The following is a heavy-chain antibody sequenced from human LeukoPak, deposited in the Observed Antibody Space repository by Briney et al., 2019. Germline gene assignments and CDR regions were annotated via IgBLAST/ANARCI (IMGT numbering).Heavy chain of an antibody. CDR3: AGSEGLFLPLDY. D-gene: IGHD2/OR15-2a*01. CDR1: GFTFSSYS. V-gene: IGHV3-21*01. J-gene: IGHJ4*02. CDR2: ISSSSSYI. Sequence: PGGSLRLSCAASGFTFSSYSMNWVRQAPGKGLEWVSSISSSSSYIYYADSVKGRFTISRDNAKNSLYLQMNSLRAEDTAVYYCAGSEGLFLPLDYWGQGTLVTVSS.